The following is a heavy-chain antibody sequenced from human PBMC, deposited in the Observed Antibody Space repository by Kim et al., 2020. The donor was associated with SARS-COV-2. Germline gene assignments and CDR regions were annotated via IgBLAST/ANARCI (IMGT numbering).Heavy chain of an antibody. D-gene: IGHD2-15*01. J-gene: IGHJ5*02. Sequence: SETLSLTCAAYGGSFSGYYWSWIRQPPGKGLEWIGEINHSGSTNYNPSLKSRVTISVDTSKNQFSLKLSSVTAADTAVYYCARRGICSGGSCYSVWFDPWGQGALVTVSS. V-gene: IGHV4-34*01. CDR2: INHSGST. CDR3: ARRGICSGGSCYSVWFDP. CDR1: GGSFSGYY.